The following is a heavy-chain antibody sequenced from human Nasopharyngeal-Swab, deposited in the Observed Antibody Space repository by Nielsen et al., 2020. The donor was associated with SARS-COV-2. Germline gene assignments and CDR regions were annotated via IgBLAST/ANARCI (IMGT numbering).Heavy chain of an antibody. D-gene: IGHD3-16*02. CDR3: ARFYDYVWGSYPQWTAFDI. CDR1: GCTFSSYA. Sequence: SVKVSCKASGCTFSSYAISWVRQAPGQGLEWMGGIIPIFGTANYAQKFQGRVTITADESTSTAYMELSSLRSEDTAVYYCARFYDYVWGSYPQWTAFDIWGQGTMVTVSS. V-gene: IGHV1-69*13. J-gene: IGHJ3*02. CDR2: IIPIFGTA.